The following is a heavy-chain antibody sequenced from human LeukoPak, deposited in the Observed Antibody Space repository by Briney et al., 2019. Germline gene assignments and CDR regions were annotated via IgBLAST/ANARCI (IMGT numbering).Heavy chain of an antibody. CDR2: IYYSGST. CDR3: ASHSATWYFQH. J-gene: IGHJ1*01. Sequence: SETLSLTCTVSGGSISGDSYYWGWIRQPPGKGLEWIGSIYYSGSTYYNPSLRSRVTISVDTSKSQISLKLSSVTAADTAIYYCASHSATWYFQHWGQGTPVTVSS. V-gene: IGHV4-39*07. CDR1: GGSISGDSYY. D-gene: IGHD6-13*01.